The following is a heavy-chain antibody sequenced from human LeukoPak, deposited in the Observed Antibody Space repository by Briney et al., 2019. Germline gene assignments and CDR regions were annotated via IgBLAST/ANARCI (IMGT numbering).Heavy chain of an antibody. V-gene: IGHV3-7*05. CDR3: ARDDYGDLFDY. CDR2: IEQDRSEK. D-gene: IGHD4-17*01. J-gene: IGHJ4*02. Sequence: PGGPLRLSCAASGFTFSSYWMSWVRQAPGKGLEWMANIEQDRSEKSYVDSVKGRFTISRDNAKNSLYLQMNSLRAEDTAVYYCARDDYGDLFDYWGQGTLVTVSS. CDR1: GFTFSSYW.